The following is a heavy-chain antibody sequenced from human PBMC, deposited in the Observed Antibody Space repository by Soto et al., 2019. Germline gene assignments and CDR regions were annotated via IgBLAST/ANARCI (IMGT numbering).Heavy chain of an antibody. CDR2: ISGYDGKT. CDR1: GFNFISYG. CDR3: ARDFMYTSWPDSWFDP. D-gene: IGHD6-19*01. Sequence: QVLLVQSGGEVKKPGASVKVSCKASGFNFISYGINWVRQAPGQGLEWLGWISGYDGKTVYARSVQDRVTMTTDATTGTAYMELRGLGSADTAIYYCARDFMYTSWPDSWFDPWGQGTLVTVTS. V-gene: IGHV1-18*04. J-gene: IGHJ5*02.